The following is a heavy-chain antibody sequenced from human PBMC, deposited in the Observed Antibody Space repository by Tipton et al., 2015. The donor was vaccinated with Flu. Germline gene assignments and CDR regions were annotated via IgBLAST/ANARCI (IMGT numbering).Heavy chain of an antibody. V-gene: IGHV4-61*02. Sequence: TLSLTCSVSGVSVTVGTYFWSWIRQPAGKGLEWIGRIYTNGNSNYNPSLKSRVTMSLDTSKNEVSLSLDSATAADTAVYFCARGRMREGPITMARDPYSYSGLDVWGLGTTVTVSS. CDR2: IYTNGNS. D-gene: IGHD3-10*01. CDR1: GVSVTVGTYF. CDR3: ARGRMREGPITMARDPYSYSGLDV. J-gene: IGHJ6*02.